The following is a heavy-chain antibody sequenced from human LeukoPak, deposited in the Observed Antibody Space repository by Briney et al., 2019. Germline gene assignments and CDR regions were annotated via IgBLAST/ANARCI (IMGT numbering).Heavy chain of an antibody. V-gene: IGHV3-30*02. Sequence: GGSLRLSCVASGFTFSNYGMEWVRQAPGKGLEWVAFIQYDGSNKYYADSVKGRFTISRDNSKNTLYLQMNSLRAEDTAVYYCAKDEYYYGSGSGTFDFWGQGTMVTVSS. J-gene: IGHJ3*01. CDR3: AKDEYYYGSGSGTFDF. CDR2: IQYDGSNK. CDR1: GFTFSNYG. D-gene: IGHD3-10*01.